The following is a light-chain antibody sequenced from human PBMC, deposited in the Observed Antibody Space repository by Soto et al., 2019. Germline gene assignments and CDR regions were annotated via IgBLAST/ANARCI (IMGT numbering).Light chain of an antibody. CDR1: QGISNY. CDR2: AAF. V-gene: IGKV1-27*01. J-gene: IGKJ3*01. Sequence: DIQMTQSPSSLSASVGDRVTITCRATQGISNYLAWYQQKPGKVPKLLIYAAFTLQSGVPSRFSGSGSGTDFTLTISSLQPEDVATYYCQRYISAPFTFGPGTNVDIK. CDR3: QRYISAPFT.